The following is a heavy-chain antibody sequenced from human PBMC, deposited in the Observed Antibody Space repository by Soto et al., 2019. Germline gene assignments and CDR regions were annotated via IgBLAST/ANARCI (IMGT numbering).Heavy chain of an antibody. V-gene: IGHV3-30*18. J-gene: IGHJ6*01. CDR2: ISYDGSNK. CDR1: GFTFSSYG. Sequence: QVQLVESGGGVVQPGRSLRLSCAASGFTFSSYGMHWVRQAPGKGLEWVAVISYDGSNKYYADSVKGRFTISRDNSKNTLYLQMNSLRAEDTAVYYCAKVPAIVLVPAAMNYYYGMDVW. D-gene: IGHD2-2*01. CDR3: AKVPAIVLVPAAMNYYYGMDV.